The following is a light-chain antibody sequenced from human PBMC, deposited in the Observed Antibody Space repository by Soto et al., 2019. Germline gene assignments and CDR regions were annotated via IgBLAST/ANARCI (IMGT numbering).Light chain of an antibody. CDR1: QSITTF. V-gene: IGKV1-33*01. CDR2: DAS. Sequence: DIQMTQSPSTLSASIGDRVTITCRASQSITTFLAWYQQKPGRAPKLLIYDASNLEAGVPSRFRGSGSGTDFTFTISRLQPEDIATYYRQQYENLPTFGQGTRLEIK. J-gene: IGKJ5*01. CDR3: QQYENLPT.